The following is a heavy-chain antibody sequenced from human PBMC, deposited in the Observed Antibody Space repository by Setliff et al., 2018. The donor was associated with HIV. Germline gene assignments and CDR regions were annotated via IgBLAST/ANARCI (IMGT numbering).Heavy chain of an antibody. J-gene: IGHJ4*02. V-gene: IGHV4-59*04. Sequence: SETLSLTCVISGGSMGSHYWSWIRQPPGKRLEWIGTISHSGSTYYNPSLRSRVTISVDTAKNQFSLKLSSVTAADTAVYYCARVVPLGGNDFWGQGTLVTVSS. CDR1: GGSMGSHY. CDR2: ISHSGST. D-gene: IGHD3-16*01. CDR3: ARVVPLGGNDF.